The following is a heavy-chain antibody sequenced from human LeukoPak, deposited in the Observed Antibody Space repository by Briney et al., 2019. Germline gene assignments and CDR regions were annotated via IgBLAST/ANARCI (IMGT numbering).Heavy chain of an antibody. V-gene: IGHV4-59*01. CDR2: ISYSGNT. Sequence: SETLSLTCTVSGVSISNYYWSWIRQPPGKGLEWIGYISYSGNTNYNPSLKSRVTISVDTSKNQFSLKLSSVTAADTAVYYCARGRTYRSSSWFDPWGQGTLVTVSS. CDR1: GVSISNYY. CDR3: ARGRTYRSSSWFDP. D-gene: IGHD6-6*01. J-gene: IGHJ5*02.